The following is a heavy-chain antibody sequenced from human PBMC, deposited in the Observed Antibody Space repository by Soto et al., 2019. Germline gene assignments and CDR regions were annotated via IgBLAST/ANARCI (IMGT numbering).Heavy chain of an antibody. Sequence: GSLRLSCAASGFTFSSYAVTWVRQAPGKGLEWVSSINAAGSYTYYADSVKGRFTISRDNSKNTLYLQMNSLRADDTAVYYCAKSLRGIIIDFDYRGQGTLVTGSS. J-gene: IGHJ4*02. V-gene: IGHV3-23*01. CDR2: INAAGSYT. CDR1: GFTFSSYA. D-gene: IGHD3-10*01. CDR3: AKSLRGIIIDFDY.